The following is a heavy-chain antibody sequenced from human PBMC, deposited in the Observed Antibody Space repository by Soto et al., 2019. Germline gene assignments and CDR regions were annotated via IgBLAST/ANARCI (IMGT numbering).Heavy chain of an antibody. J-gene: IGHJ4*02. CDR3: ARDVGYCSSSTCLIDH. CDR1: CYTFNTYG. Sequence: ASVKVSCKASCYTFNTYGISWVRQAPGQGLEWMGWISTFNGETRYAQKFQARVTVTTDTSTTTGYMELRSLRSDDTAVYYCARDVGYCSSSTCLIDHWGQGTLVTV. D-gene: IGHD2-2*01. V-gene: IGHV1-18*01. CDR2: ISTFNGET.